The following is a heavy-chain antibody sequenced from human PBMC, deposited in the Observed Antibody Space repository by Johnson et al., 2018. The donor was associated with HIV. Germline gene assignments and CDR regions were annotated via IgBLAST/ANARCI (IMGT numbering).Heavy chain of an antibody. D-gene: IGHD3-3*01. V-gene: IGHV3-64*01. Sequence: VQLVESGGGVVQPGRSLRLSCAASGFTFSSYAMHWVRQAPGKGLEYVSAITSNGGSTYYAKSVKGRFTISRDNSKNTLYLQMNSLRAEDTAVYYCAKDYFGITIFPYAFDIWGQVTMVTVSS. CDR3: AKDYFGITIFPYAFDI. J-gene: IGHJ3*02. CDR2: ITSNGGST. CDR1: GFTFSSYA.